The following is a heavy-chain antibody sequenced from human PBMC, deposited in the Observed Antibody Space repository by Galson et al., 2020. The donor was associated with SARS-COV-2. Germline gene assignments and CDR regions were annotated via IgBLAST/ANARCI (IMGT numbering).Heavy chain of an antibody. D-gene: IGHD3-22*01. J-gene: IGHJ4*02. Sequence: TGGSLRLSCAASGFTFSTYSMNWVRQAPGKGLEWVSSISTSSHYTYYAHSVKGRFTIFRDNAKNSLYLEMYSLRAEDTAVYYCARGADDSSGYYFPVDYWGQGTLVTVSS. V-gene: IGHV3-21*01. CDR3: ARGADDSSGYYFPVDY. CDR2: ISTSSHYT. CDR1: GFTFSTYS.